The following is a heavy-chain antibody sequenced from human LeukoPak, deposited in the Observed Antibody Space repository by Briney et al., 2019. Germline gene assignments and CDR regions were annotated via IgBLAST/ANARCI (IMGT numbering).Heavy chain of an antibody. Sequence: SETLSLTCTVSGGSISSSSYYWGWVRQAPGKGLEWIGSIYYSGGTYYNPSLKSRVTISVDTSKNQFSLKLSSVTAADTAVYYCARDSPLTYGEGAFDIWGQGTMVTVSS. CDR3: ARDSPLTYGEGAFDI. J-gene: IGHJ3*02. CDR2: IYYSGGT. D-gene: IGHD4-17*01. CDR1: GGSISSSSYY. V-gene: IGHV4-39*02.